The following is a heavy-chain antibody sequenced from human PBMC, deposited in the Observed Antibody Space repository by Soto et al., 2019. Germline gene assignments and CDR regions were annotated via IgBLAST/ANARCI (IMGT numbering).Heavy chain of an antibody. CDR2: IIPFFKAT. J-gene: IGHJ6*02. Sequence: QVQLVQSGAEVKMPESSVQVSCKASGGTFTSHAISWVRQAPGQGREWMGVIIPFFKATNYAQKFQGRVTITADDSMTTVYMDLYSLTSDDTAVYYCAGDVTVNYYDNTYYYYAMDVWGQGTTVTVSS. CDR1: GGTFTSHA. D-gene: IGHD3-16*01. V-gene: IGHV1-69*01. CDR3: AGDVTVNYYDNTYYYYAMDV.